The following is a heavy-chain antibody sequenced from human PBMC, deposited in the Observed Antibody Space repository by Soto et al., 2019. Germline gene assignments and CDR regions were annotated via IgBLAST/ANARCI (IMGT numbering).Heavy chain of an antibody. CDR2: IKSKTDGGTT. J-gene: IGHJ4*02. D-gene: IGHD6-13*01. Sequence: VQLVESGGGLVQPGGSLRLSCAASGFTFSNAWMSWVRQAPGKGLEWVGRIKSKTDGGTTDYAAPVKGRFTISRDDSKNTLYLQMNSLKTEDTAVYYCTTEGIAAARLIDYWGQGTLVTVSS. V-gene: IGHV3-15*01. CDR3: TTEGIAAARLIDY. CDR1: GFTFSNAW.